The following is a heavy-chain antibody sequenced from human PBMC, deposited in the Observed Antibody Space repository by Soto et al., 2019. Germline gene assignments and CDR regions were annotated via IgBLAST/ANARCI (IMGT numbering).Heavy chain of an antibody. CDR2: INHSGST. CDR1: GGSFSGYY. Sequence: QVQLQQWGAGLLKPSETLSLPCAVYGGSFSGYYWSWIRQPPGKGLEWIGEINHSGSTNYNPSLKSRVTRSVDTSKNQFALKLSSVTAADTAVYYCAGGRRVLQLKYYFDYWGQGTLVTVSS. V-gene: IGHV4-34*01. D-gene: IGHD3-3*01. CDR3: AGGRRVLQLKYYFDY. J-gene: IGHJ4*02.